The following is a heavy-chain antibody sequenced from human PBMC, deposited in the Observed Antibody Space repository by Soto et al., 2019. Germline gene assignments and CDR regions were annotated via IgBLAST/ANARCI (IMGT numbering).Heavy chain of an antibody. D-gene: IGHD3-10*01. CDR1: GGTFSNSP. Sequence: SVKGSCKSSGGTFSNSPISWVRQAPGQGLEWVGGVIPVFKTANYAQKFQGRVTITADESTNTAYMGLSSLRSGDTAVYYCARDYYGSRPANNWFYPWG. V-gene: IGHV1-69*13. J-gene: IGHJ5*02. CDR2: VIPVFKTA. CDR3: ARDYYGSRPANNWFYP.